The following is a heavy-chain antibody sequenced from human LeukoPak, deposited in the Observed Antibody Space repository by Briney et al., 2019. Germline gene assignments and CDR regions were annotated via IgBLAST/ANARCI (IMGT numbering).Heavy chain of an antibody. Sequence: GGSLRLSCTASGFTFSSYGMHWVRQAPGKGLEWVAVISYDGSNKYYADSVKGRFTISRDNSKNTLYLQMNSLRAEDTAVYYCAKDSEYSSSWYYFDYWGQGTLVTVSS. D-gene: IGHD6-13*01. J-gene: IGHJ4*02. CDR1: GFTFSSYG. CDR3: AKDSEYSSSWYYFDY. CDR2: ISYDGSNK. V-gene: IGHV3-30*18.